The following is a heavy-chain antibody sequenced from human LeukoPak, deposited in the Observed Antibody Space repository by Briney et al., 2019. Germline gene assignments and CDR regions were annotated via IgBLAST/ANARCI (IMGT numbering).Heavy chain of an antibody. CDR3: AKDLRFLEWFFDY. J-gene: IGHJ4*02. CDR2: ISGSGGST. Sequence: GGSLRLSCAASGFTFSSYAMRWVRQAPGKGLEWVSAISGSGGSTYYADSVKGRFTISRDNSKNTLYLQMNSLRAEDTAVYYCAKDLRFLEWFFDYWGQGTLVTVSS. CDR1: GFTFSSYA. D-gene: IGHD3-3*01. V-gene: IGHV3-23*01.